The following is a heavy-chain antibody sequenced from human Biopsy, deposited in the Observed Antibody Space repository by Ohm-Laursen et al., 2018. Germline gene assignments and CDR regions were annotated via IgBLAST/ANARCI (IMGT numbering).Heavy chain of an antibody. J-gene: IGHJ4*02. CDR2: ISSGATNT. D-gene: IGHD6-25*01. CDR3: VRLLRPKGELDY. Sequence: SLRLSCAASGFTFSDYFMSWVRQAPGKGLEWISYISSGATNTNYADSVKGRFTISRDNAKNSLYLQMDSLRVEDTAVYYCVRLLRPKGELDYWGQGTLVTVSS. CDR1: GFTFSDYF. V-gene: IGHV3-11*04.